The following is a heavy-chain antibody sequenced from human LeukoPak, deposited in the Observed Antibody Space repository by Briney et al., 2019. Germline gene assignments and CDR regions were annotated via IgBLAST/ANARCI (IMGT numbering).Heavy chain of an antibody. CDR2: IYYSGTT. Sequence: SETLSLTCTVSGGSISSSSYYWGWIRQPPGRGLEWIGNIYYSGTTYYNPSLKSRITISVDTSMNQFSLKLTSVTAADTAVYYCARRFGSGPVHWFDPWGQGTLVTVSS. CDR3: ARRFGSGPVHWFDP. D-gene: IGHD5-18*01. J-gene: IGHJ5*02. CDR1: GGSISSSSYY. V-gene: IGHV4-39*01.